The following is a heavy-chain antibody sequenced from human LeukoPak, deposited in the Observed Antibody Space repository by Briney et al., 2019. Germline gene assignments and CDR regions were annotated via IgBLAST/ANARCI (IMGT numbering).Heavy chain of an antibody. CDR1: GYRFGAYS. D-gene: IGHD3-10*01. CDR2: ITSDSNFR. J-gene: IGHJ4*02. V-gene: IGHV3-21*01. CDR3: VRNLFYGSGSLAY. Sequence: GGSLRLSRAGSGYRFGAYSMNWVRQAPGKGLEWVSLITSDSNFRYYADSVEGRFTISRDNTNNSLYLQMSSLGPEDTAIYYCVRNLFYGSGSLAYWGRGTPVTVSS.